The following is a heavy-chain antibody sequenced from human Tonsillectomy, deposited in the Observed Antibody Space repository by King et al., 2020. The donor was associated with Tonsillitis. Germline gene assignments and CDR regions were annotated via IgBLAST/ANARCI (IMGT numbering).Heavy chain of an antibody. CDR1: GFIFSSYS. CDR3: ARGGYCSGGSCYPLGAFDI. V-gene: IGHV3-48*02. D-gene: IGHD2-15*01. Sequence: QLVQSGGGLVQPGGSLRLSCAASGFIFSSYSMNWVRQAPGKGLEWVSYISSRSSTIYYADSVKGRFTLSRDNAKNSLYLQMNSLRDEDTAMYYCARGGYCSGGSCYPLGAFDIWGQGTVVTVSS. J-gene: IGHJ3*02. CDR2: ISSRSSTI.